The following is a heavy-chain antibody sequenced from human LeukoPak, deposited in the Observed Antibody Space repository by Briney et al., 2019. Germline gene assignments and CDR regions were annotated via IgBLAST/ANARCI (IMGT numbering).Heavy chain of an antibody. CDR3: AKESGRYAPAMGN. CDR1: GFSLSSYA. Sequence: GGSLRLSCAASGFSLSSYAMSWVGRAQAKGLEGASAISSTDAGTYHADSVRGRFTISRDSSKNTLYLQMSSLRAEDTAVYYCAKESGRYAPAMGNWGQGTLVTVSS. V-gene: IGHV3-23*01. J-gene: IGHJ4*02. D-gene: IGHD5-18*01. CDR2: ISSTDAGT.